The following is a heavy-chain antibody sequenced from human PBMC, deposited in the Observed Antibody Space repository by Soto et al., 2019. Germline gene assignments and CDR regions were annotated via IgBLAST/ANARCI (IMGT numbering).Heavy chain of an antibody. Sequence: QVLLVQSGAEVKKPGSSVKVSCKASGGAFSRYAISWVRQAPGQGLEWVGGIFPMSGTPVYAQKLQGSLPLAADEATTRAYMELSGLRYENTVFCYCATDYEYLILEFAALDIWGQGTMVTVSS. J-gene: IGHJ3*02. V-gene: IGHV1-69*01. CDR2: IFPMSGTP. CDR3: ATDYEYLILEFAALDI. CDR1: GGAFSRYA. D-gene: IGHD5-12*01.